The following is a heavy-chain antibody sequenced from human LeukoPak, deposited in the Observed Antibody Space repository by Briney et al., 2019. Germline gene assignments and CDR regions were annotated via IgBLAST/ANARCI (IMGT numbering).Heavy chain of an antibody. V-gene: IGHV1-69*05. D-gene: IGHD3-10*01. Sequence: GSSVKVSCKASGGTFSSQTINWVRQAPGGGLEWMGRIIPVFGVADYAQKFQGRVTITTDEPTSTGYMELSSLTFDDTAVYYCARGHYGSGFWGQGTLVIVSP. CDR1: GGTFSSQT. J-gene: IGHJ4*02. CDR3: ARGHYGSGF. CDR2: IIPVFGVA.